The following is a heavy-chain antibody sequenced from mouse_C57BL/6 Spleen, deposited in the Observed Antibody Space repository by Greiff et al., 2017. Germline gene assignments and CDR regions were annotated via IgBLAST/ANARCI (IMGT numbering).Heavy chain of an antibody. CDR2: IDPSDSYT. CDR1: GYTFTSYW. CDR3: ARGPLWGDAMDY. V-gene: IGHV1-50*01. J-gene: IGHJ4*01. Sequence: QVHVKQSGAELVKPGASVKLSCKASGYTFTSYWMQWVKQRPGQGLEWIGEIDPSDSYTNYNQKFKGKATLTVDTSSSTAYMQLSSLTSEDSAVYYCARGPLWGDAMDYWGQGTSVTVSS. D-gene: IGHD1-1*01.